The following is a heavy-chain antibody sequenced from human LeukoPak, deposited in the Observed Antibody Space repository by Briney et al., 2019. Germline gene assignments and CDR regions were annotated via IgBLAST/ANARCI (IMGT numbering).Heavy chain of an antibody. CDR3: ARDRGIVGTTGYYYMDV. CDR1: GFSLSDYY. Sequence: MSGGSLRLSCVASGFSLSDYYMSWIRQAPGKGLEWVSYIGSTIYYADSVKGRFTISRDNAKNSLYLQMNSLRAEDTAVYYCARDRGIVGTTGYYYMDVWGKGTTVTVSS. J-gene: IGHJ6*03. CDR2: IGSTI. V-gene: IGHV3-11*04. D-gene: IGHD1-26*01.